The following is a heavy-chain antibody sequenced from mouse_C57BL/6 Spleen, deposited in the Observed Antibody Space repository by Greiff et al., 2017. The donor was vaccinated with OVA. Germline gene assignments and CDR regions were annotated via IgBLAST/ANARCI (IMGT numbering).Heavy chain of an antibody. D-gene: IGHD1-1*01. CDR1: GYTFTDYY. CDR3: ARLPYSYGSSPFDY. J-gene: IGHJ2*01. Sequence: VQLQQSGPELVKPGASVKISCKASGYTFTDYYLNWVKQSHGKSLEWIGDINPNNGGTSYNQKFKGKATLTVDKSSSTAYMELRSLTSEDSAVYYGARLPYSYGSSPFDYWGQGTTLTVSS. V-gene: IGHV1-26*01. CDR2: INPNNGGT.